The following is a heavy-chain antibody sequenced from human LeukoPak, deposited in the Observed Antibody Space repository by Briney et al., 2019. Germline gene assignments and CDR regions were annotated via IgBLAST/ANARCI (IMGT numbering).Heavy chain of an antibody. Sequence: SETLSLTCTVSGGSISSSSYYWGWIRQPPGKGLEWIGYIYYSGSTNYNPSLKSRVTISVDTSKNQFSLKLSSVTAADTAVYYCAREPVNSWFGGTFDPWGQGTLVTVSS. D-gene: IGHD3-10*01. CDR2: IYYSGST. V-gene: IGHV4-61*01. CDR3: AREPVNSWFGGTFDP. CDR1: GGSISSSSYY. J-gene: IGHJ5*02.